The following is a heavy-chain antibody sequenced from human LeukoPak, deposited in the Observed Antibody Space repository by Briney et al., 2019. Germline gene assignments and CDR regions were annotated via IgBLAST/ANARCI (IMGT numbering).Heavy chain of an antibody. Sequence: ASVKVSCKASGYTFTSYGVYWVRQAPGQGLEWMGWISAYDGNTYYAQKLQGRVTMTTDTSTSTAYMELRSLRSDDTAVYYCARGEGATAAVFAFDLWGQGTTVTVSS. D-gene: IGHD1-26*01. CDR1: GYTFTSYG. J-gene: IGHJ3*01. CDR3: ARGEGATAAVFAFDL. V-gene: IGHV1-18*01. CDR2: ISAYDGNT.